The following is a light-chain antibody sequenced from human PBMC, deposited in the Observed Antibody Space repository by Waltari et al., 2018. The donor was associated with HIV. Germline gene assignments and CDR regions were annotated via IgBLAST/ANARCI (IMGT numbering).Light chain of an antibody. CDR2: EVS. CDR1: SSDVGGYNL. Sequence: QSALTQPASVYGSPGQSITISCTGTSSDVGGYNLVSWYQQHPGKAPKLMIYEVSKRPSGVSNRFSGSKSGNTASLTISGLQAEDEADYYCCSYAGSSTWVFGGGTKLTVL. CDR3: CSYAGSSTWV. J-gene: IGLJ3*02. V-gene: IGLV2-23*02.